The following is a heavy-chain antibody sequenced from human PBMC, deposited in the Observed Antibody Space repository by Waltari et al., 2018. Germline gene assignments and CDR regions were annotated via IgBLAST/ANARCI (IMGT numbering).Heavy chain of an antibody. Sequence: QVHLVQSGAEGKKPGSSVKVSCKASGGSFGRYAISWVRLAPGQGLEWMGGLIPIFGTPKYAQNFQDRVTITADESTSTVYLELSSLKSEDTALYYCARRQLGGPLDPWGQGTLVTVSS. CDR1: GGSFGRYA. J-gene: IGHJ5*02. V-gene: IGHV1-69*12. CDR3: ARRQLGGPLDP. CDR2: LIPIFGTP. D-gene: IGHD1-1*01.